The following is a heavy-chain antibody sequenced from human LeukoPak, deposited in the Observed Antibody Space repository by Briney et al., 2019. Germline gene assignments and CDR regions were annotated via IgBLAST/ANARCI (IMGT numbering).Heavy chain of an antibody. J-gene: IGHJ4*02. V-gene: IGHV3-74*01. CDR2: INSDGSST. D-gene: IGHD2-15*01. CDR3: ATSTYCSGGSCYSRTFQY. Sequence: GGSLRLSCAASGFTFSSYWMHWVRQAPGKGLVWVSRINSDGSSTNYADSVKGRFTISRDNAKNTLYLQMSSLRAEDTAVYYCATSTYCSGGSCYSRTFQYWGQGTLVTVSS. CDR1: GFTFSSYW.